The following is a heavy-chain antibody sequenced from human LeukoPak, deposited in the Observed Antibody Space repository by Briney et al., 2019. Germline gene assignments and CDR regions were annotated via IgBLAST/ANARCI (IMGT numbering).Heavy chain of an antibody. J-gene: IGHJ4*02. V-gene: IGHV1-69*04. CDR1: GYIFTTFG. CDR2: IIPILGIA. Sequence: SVKVSCKASGYIFTTFGISWVRRAPGQGLEWMGRIIPILGIANYAQKFQGRVTITADKSTSTAYMELSSLRSEDTAVYYCAQNDYWGQGTLVTVSS. CDR3: AQNDY.